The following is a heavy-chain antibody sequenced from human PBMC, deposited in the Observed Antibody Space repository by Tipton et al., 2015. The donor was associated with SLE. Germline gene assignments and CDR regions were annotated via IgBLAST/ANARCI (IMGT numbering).Heavy chain of an antibody. CDR1: GFTFDDFG. J-gene: IGHJ4*02. D-gene: IGHD1-26*01. CDR3: ARTVSKWSTQSSEFDF. Sequence: SLRLSCAASGFTFDDFGMSWVRHVQGKGLEWVSGINWKGGSTAYADSMRGRITISRDNAKKSLYLQMNSLRAEDTGVYYCARTVSKWSTQSSEFDFWGQGTPVTVSS. CDR2: INWKGGST. V-gene: IGHV3-20*04.